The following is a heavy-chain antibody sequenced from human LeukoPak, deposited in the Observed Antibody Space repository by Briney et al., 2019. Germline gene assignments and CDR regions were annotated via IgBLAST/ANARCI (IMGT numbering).Heavy chain of an antibody. CDR1: GGSFSGYY. D-gene: IGHD3-3*01. J-gene: IGHJ4*02. CDR2: INHSGST. Sequence: SETLSLTCAVYGGSFSGYYWSWIRQPPGKGLEWIGEINHSGSTNYNPSLKSRVTISVDTSKNQFSLKLSSVTAADTAVYYCARGYVLRFLEWLSTPSFDYWGQGTLVTVSS. V-gene: IGHV4-34*01. CDR3: ARGYVLRFLEWLSTPSFDY.